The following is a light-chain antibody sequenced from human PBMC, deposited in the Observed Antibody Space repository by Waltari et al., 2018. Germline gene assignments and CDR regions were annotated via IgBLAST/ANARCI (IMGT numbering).Light chain of an antibody. J-gene: IGKJ4*01. CDR1: QSVGDND. CDR3: QQYTTSPPT. CDR2: GAS. Sequence: EIVLTQSPGTLSLSPGESAILSCRASQSVGDNDLAWYQQKPGQAPRLLFDGASFRAAGIPDRFSGSGSGTDFSLTIYVLEPEDFAVYFCQQYTTSPPTFGGGTKVGIK. V-gene: IGKV3-20*01.